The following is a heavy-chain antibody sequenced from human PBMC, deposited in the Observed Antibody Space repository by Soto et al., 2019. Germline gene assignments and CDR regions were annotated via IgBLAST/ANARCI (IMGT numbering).Heavy chain of an antibody. J-gene: IGHJ6*02. Sequence: QVQLVQSGAEVKKPGASVKVSCKASGYTFTSYDINWVRQATGKGLEWMGWMNLNSGNTGYAQKLQGRVTMTRNTSISTAYMEMSSLRSEDTAVYYGAREKTAYGIDVWGQGTTVTVSS. V-gene: IGHV1-8*01. CDR1: GYTFTSYD. CDR3: AREKTAYGIDV. CDR2: MNLNSGNT.